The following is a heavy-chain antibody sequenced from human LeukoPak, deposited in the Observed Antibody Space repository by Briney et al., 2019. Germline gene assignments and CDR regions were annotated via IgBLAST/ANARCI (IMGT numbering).Heavy chain of an antibody. J-gene: IGHJ4*02. Sequence: ASVKVSCKASGYTFTSYWIQWVRQAPGQGLEWMGLIDPDGGSTAYAHRFQGRVIMTRDTSTSTAYMDLSSLRSEDTAVYHCARAPRNSSTMLDFWGQGTLVTISS. V-gene: IGHV1-46*01. D-gene: IGHD6-13*01. CDR2: IDPDGGST. CDR1: GYTFTSYW. CDR3: ARAPRNSSTMLDF.